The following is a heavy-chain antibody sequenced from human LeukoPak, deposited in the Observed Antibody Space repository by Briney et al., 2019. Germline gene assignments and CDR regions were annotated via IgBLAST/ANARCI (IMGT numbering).Heavy chain of an antibody. CDR3: ARDLIDYDSSGYYGGGLDAFDI. CDR1: GFTFSSYE. J-gene: IGHJ3*02. V-gene: IGHV3-48*03. D-gene: IGHD3-22*01. CDR2: ISSSGSTI. Sequence: GGSLRLSCAASGFTFSSYEMNWVRQAPGKGLEWVSYISSSGSTIYYADSVKGRFTISRDNAKNSLYLQMNSLRAEDTAVYYCARDLIDYDSSGYYGGGLDAFDIWGQGTMVTVSS.